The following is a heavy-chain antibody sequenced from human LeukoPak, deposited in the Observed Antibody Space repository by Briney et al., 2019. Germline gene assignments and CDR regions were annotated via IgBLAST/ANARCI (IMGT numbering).Heavy chain of an antibody. CDR3: AKVKAYYFDY. J-gene: IGHJ4*02. CDR2: ISGNGGGT. CDR1: GLTFSSYA. Sequence: GGSLRLSCAASGLTFSSYAMSWVRQAPGKGLEWVSGISGNGGGTYYADSVKGRFTISRDNSKNTLYLQMNSLRVEDTAVYYCAKVKAYYFDYWGQGTLVTVSS. V-gene: IGHV3-23*01.